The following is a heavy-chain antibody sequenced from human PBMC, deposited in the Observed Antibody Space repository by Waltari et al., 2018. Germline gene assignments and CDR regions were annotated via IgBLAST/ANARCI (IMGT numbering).Heavy chain of an antibody. D-gene: IGHD3-9*01. Sequence: QVQLQESGPGLVKPSETLSLTCTVSGGSISSYYWSWIRQPPGKGLAWIGYIYYSGSTNYNPSLKSLVTISVDTSKNQFSLKLSSVTAADTAVYYGARLLRYFDWFDPWGQGTLVTVSS. V-gene: IGHV4-59*01. CDR3: ARLLRYFDWFDP. CDR2: IYYSGST. CDR1: GGSISSYY. J-gene: IGHJ5*02.